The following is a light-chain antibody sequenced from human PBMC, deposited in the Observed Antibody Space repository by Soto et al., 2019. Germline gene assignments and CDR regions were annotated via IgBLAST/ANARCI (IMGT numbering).Light chain of an antibody. Sequence: VLTQSPATLSLSPGEGATLSCRASQSIGNYLAWYQQKPGQAPRRLIHATSNRATGIPARFSASGSGTYFTLTISSLEPEAFAVYYGQQRSSWPFTVGPGTKVDIK. CDR2: ATS. V-gene: IGKV3-11*01. J-gene: IGKJ3*01. CDR1: QSIGNY. CDR3: QQRSSWPFT.